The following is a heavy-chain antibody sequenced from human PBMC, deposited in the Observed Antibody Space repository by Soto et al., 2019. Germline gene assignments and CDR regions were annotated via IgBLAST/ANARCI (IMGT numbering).Heavy chain of an antibody. CDR2: INWNGGST. V-gene: IGHV3-20*01. Sequence: GGSLRLSCAASGFTFDDYGMSWVRQAPGKGLEWVSGINWNGGSTGYADSVKGRFTISRDNAKNSLYLQMNSLRAEDTALYHCARDLGVLRYFDWFHDAFDIWGQGTMVTVSS. CDR3: ARDLGVLRYFDWFHDAFDI. CDR1: GFTFDDYG. D-gene: IGHD3-9*01. J-gene: IGHJ3*02.